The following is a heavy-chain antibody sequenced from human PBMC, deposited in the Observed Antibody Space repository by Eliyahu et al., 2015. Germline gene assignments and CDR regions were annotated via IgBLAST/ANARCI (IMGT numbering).Heavy chain of an antibody. Sequence: SSSSYYWGWIRQPPGKGLEWIGSIYYSGSTYYNPSLKSRVTISVDTSKNQFSLKLSSVTAADTAVYYCARLRGIVGATYDYWGQGTLVTVPP. J-gene: IGHJ4*02. CDR1: SSSSYY. CDR3: ARLRGIVGATYDY. V-gene: IGHV4-39*01. CDR2: IYYSGST. D-gene: IGHD1-26*01.